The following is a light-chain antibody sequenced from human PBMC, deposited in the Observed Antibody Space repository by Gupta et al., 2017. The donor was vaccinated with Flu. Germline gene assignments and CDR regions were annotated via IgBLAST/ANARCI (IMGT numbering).Light chain of an antibody. V-gene: IGLV2-8*01. Sequence: TTSVTGASSYFVVVTAFSCYNHHPGTAPNLIIYEVYNRHSGGPAPFSASYSGDTPALSITGLPAEDEGAYYCSTSADSTNRDVVFGGGTKLTVL. CDR1: SSYFVVVTA. CDR2: EVY. J-gene: IGLJ2*01. CDR3: STSADSTNRDVV.